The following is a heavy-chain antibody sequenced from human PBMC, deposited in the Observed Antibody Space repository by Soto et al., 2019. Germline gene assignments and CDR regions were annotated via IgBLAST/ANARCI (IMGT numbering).Heavy chain of an antibody. J-gene: IGHJ4*02. CDR1: GGTFSSYA. Sequence: SVKVSCKASGGTFSSYAISWLRQAPGQGLEWIGGIIPIFGTANYAQKFQGRVTITADESTSTAYMELSSLRSEDTAVYYCASQPTTGYSVYSGSYYFDYWGQGTLVTVSS. CDR2: IIPIFGTA. D-gene: IGHD1-26*01. CDR3: ASQPTTGYSVYSGSYYFDY. V-gene: IGHV1-69*13.